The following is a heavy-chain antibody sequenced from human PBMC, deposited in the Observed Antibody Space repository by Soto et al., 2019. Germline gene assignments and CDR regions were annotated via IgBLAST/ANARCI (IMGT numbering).Heavy chain of an antibody. V-gene: IGHV1-18*01. CDR1: GYSFSSYG. Sequence: QVQLVQSGAEVKKPGASVNVSCKASGYSFSSYGVSWVRQAPGQGLEWMGWISVYNGNTHNAQKLEGRVTMTTDTSTSTAYMELRSLRSADTAVYDCVKERDGSGWHPHYYGMDVWGQGTTVTVSS. CDR2: ISVYNGNT. D-gene: IGHD6-19*01. J-gene: IGHJ6*02. CDR3: VKERDGSGWHPHYYGMDV.